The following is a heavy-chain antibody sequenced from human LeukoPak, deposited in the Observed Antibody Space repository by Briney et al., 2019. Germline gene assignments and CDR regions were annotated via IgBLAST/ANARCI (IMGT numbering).Heavy chain of an antibody. CDR2: INPSGGST. Sequence: ASVKVSCKASGYTFTSYGISWVRQAPGQGLEWMGIINPSGGSTSYAQKFQGRVTMTRDTSTSTVYMELSSLRSEDTAVYYCAVPSITIFGVVSYYYGMDVWGQGTTVTVSS. J-gene: IGHJ6*02. D-gene: IGHD3-3*01. V-gene: IGHV1-46*01. CDR1: GYTFTSYG. CDR3: AVPSITIFGVVSYYYGMDV.